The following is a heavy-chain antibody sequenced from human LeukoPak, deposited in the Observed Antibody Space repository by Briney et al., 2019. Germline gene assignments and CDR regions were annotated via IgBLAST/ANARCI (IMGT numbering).Heavy chain of an antibody. CDR1: GFTFSSYS. V-gene: IGHV3-21*01. Sequence: PGRSLRLSCAASGFTFSSYSMNWVRQAPGKGLEWVSSISSSSSYIYYADSVKGRFTISRDNAKNSLYLQMNSLRAEDTAVYYCARESYCSSTSCYYFDYWGQGTLVTVSS. CDR2: ISSSSSYI. J-gene: IGHJ4*02. D-gene: IGHD2-2*01. CDR3: ARESYCSSTSCYYFDY.